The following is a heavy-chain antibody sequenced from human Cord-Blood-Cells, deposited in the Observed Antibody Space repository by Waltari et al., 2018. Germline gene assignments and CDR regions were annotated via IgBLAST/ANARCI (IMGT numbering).Heavy chain of an antibody. CDR2: IYYSGST. J-gene: IGHJ5*02. CDR3: ARQVWYGSGSYYNWFDP. Sequence: QLQLQESGPGLVKPSETLSLTCTVSGGSIRSSSYSWGWMRQPPGKGLEWIGSIYYSGSTYYNPSLKSRVTISVDTSKNQFSLKLSSVTAADTAVYYCARQVWYGSGSYYNWFDPWGQGTLVTVSS. V-gene: IGHV4-39*01. D-gene: IGHD3-10*01. CDR1: GGSIRSSSYS.